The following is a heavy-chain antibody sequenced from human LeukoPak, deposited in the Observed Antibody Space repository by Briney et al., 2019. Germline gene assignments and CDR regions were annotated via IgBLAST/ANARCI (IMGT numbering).Heavy chain of an antibody. D-gene: IGHD2-15*01. Sequence: GGSLRLSCAASGFTFSSYGMHWGRQAPGKGLEGVAGMSYDGSNKYYADSVKSRFTISRDNSQNTLCLQMNSLSAEDTAVYYCAAFGYCSGGSCIDYWGQGTLVTVSS. V-gene: IGHV3-30*03. CDR3: AAFGYCSGGSCIDY. CDR1: GFTFSSYG. J-gene: IGHJ4*02. CDR2: MSYDGSNK.